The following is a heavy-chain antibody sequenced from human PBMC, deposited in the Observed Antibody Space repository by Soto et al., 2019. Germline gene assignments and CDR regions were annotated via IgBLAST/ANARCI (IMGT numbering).Heavy chain of an antibody. CDR2: IYYSGST. V-gene: IGHV4-31*03. Sequence: SETLSLTCTVSGGSISSGGYYWSWIRQHPGKGLEWIGYIYYSGSTYYNPSLKSRVTISIDTSRKQFSLKLRSVTAADTAVYYCGRLVPGASRHFDFWGQGTLVTVSS. CDR3: GRLVPGASRHFDF. J-gene: IGHJ4*02. CDR1: GGSISSGGYY. D-gene: IGHD2-2*01.